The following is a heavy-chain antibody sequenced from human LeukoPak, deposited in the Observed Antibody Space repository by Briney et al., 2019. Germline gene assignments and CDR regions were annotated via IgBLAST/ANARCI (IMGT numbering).Heavy chain of an antibody. V-gene: IGHV3-30*18. D-gene: IGHD3-9*01. Sequence: GRSLRLSCAASGFTFSSYGMHWVRQAPGKGLEWVAVISYDGSNKYYADSVKGRFTISRDNSKNTLYLQMNSLRAEDTAVYYCAKGASRYFDWFTYYYYGMDVWGQGTTVTVSS. J-gene: IGHJ6*02. CDR1: GFTFSSYG. CDR2: ISYDGSNK. CDR3: AKGASRYFDWFTYYYYGMDV.